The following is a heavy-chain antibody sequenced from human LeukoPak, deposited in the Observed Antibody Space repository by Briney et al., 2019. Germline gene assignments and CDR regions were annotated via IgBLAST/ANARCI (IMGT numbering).Heavy chain of an antibody. J-gene: IGHJ4*02. CDR2: ISKNGVTQ. D-gene: IGHD2-21*01. V-gene: IGHV3-30-3*01. CDR3: AADRWIAAPDYLDT. Sequence: GGSLRLSCAAPGFSFSHDAIHWVRQAPGKGLEWVAVISKNGVTQFYRDSVRGRFTISTDSWKNTVYLLMAGLKIEDTAVYFCAADRWIAAPDYLDTWGQGTLVAVSS. CDR1: GFSFSHDA.